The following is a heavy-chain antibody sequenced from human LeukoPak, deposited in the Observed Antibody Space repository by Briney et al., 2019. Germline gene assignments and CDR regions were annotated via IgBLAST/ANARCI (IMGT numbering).Heavy chain of an antibody. CDR3: ARDGAAYCSSTSCYEVHNWFDP. V-gene: IGHV4-30-2*01. CDR1: GGSISSGGYY. D-gene: IGHD2-2*01. J-gene: IGHJ5*02. CDR2: IYHSGST. Sequence: SETLSLTCTVSGGSISSGGYYWSWIRQPPGKGLEWIGYIYHSGSTYYNPSLKSRVTISVDRSKNQFSLKLSSVTAADTAVYYCARDGAAYCSSTSCYEVHNWFDPWGQGTLVTVSS.